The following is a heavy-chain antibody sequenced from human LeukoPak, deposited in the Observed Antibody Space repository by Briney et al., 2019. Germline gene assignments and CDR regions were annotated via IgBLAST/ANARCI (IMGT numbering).Heavy chain of an antibody. Sequence: GGSLRLSCAASGFTFNYYSMNWVRQAPGKGLEWVSYISSDSDTVFYADSVMGRFTISRDNGQNSLYLQMNSLRAEDTAVYFCARDKVHVGVGAFDYWGQGTLVTVSS. CDR3: ARDKVHVGVGAFDY. J-gene: IGHJ4*02. CDR1: GFTFNYYS. CDR2: ISSDSDTV. V-gene: IGHV3-48*01. D-gene: IGHD3-3*01.